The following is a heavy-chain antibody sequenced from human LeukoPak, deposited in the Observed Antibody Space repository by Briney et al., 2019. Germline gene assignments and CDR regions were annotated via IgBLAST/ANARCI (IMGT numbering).Heavy chain of an antibody. V-gene: IGHV1-2*02. Sequence: GASVKVSCRASGCTFADYYIHWMRQAPGQGLECMGWIAPNSGATTYAQKFHGRVTVTWDKSINTAYMELSGLTSDDTAVYYCARDAGCTSISCYYFDYWGQGTLVTVSS. CDR1: GCTFADYY. J-gene: IGHJ4*02. CDR3: ARDAGCTSISCYYFDY. CDR2: IAPNSGAT. D-gene: IGHD2-2*01.